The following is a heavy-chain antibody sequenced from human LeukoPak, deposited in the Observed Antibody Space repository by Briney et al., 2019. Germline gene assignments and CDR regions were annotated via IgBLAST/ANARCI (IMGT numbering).Heavy chain of an antibody. CDR2: INHSGST. J-gene: IGHJ4*02. D-gene: IGHD2-21*02. V-gene: IGHV4-34*01. Sequence: SETLSLTCAVYGGSFSTYYWSWIRQPPGKGLEWIGKINHSGSTNYNPSLKSRVTISVDTSKNQFSLKLSSVTAADTAVYYCARGGFYCGGDCYVDYWGQGTLVTVSS. CDR3: ARGGFYCGGDCYVDY. CDR1: GGSFSTYY.